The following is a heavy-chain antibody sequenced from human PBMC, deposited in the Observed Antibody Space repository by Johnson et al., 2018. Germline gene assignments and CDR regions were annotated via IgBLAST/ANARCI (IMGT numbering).Heavy chain of an antibody. CDR3: ARDLSMVRGVDGYYMDV. V-gene: IGHV3-66*02. CDR2: IYSGGST. D-gene: IGHD3-10*01. J-gene: IGHJ6*03. Sequence: EVQLVESGGGLVQPGGSLRLSCAASGFTVSSNYMSWVRQAPGKGLEWVSVIYSGGSTYYADSVKGRFTISRDNSKNTLYLQMNSLRAEDTAVYYCARDLSMVRGVDGYYMDVGGKGTTVTVSS. CDR1: GFTVSSNY.